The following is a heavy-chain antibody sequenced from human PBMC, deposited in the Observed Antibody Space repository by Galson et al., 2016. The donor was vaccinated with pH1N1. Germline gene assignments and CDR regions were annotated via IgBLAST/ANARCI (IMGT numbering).Heavy chain of an antibody. J-gene: IGHJ4*02. CDR3: ARDREYSGHEGFH. Sequence: SLRLSCAASGFTFTSYAMHWVRQAPGKGLEWVAVILYDGTNDYYADSVKGRFTISRDKTQSTVYLQMNSLRTEDTAVYYCARDREYSGHEGFHWAQGTLVIVSS. CDR2: ILYDGTND. V-gene: IGHV3-30*04. CDR1: GFTFTSYA. D-gene: IGHD5-12*01.